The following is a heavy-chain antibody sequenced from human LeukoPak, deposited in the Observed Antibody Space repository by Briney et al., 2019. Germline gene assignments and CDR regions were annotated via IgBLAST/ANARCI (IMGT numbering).Heavy chain of an antibody. V-gene: IGHV3-74*01. Sequence: GGSLRLSCAASGFTFSDYWMHWVRQGPGKGLVWVSRVESDGRSTDYADSVRGRFTISRDNAKNTLYLQMNSLRAEDTAVYYCAKDQAINIATGGTFDYWGQGALVTVGS. CDR3: AKDQAINIATGGTFDY. J-gene: IGHJ4*02. CDR2: VESDGRST. D-gene: IGHD6-13*01. CDR1: GFTFSDYW.